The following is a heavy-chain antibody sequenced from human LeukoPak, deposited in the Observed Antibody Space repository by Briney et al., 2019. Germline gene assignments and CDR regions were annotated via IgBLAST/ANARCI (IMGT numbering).Heavy chain of an antibody. V-gene: IGHV3-53*01. CDR3: ARYSDWYFDL. CDR2: IYSGGST. J-gene: IGHJ2*01. CDR1: GFTVRSNY. D-gene: IGHD2-21*01. Sequence: GGSLRLSCAASGFTVRSNYMSWVRQPPGKGLEWVSIIYSGGSTYYADSVKGRFTISRDNSNNTLYLQMNSLRAEDTAVYYCARYSDWYFDLWGRGTLVTVSS.